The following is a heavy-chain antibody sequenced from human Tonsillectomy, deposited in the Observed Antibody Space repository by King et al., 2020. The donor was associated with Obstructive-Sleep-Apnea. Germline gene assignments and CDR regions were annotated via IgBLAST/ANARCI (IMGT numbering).Heavy chain of an antibody. CDR2: IKNKTNVGTT. CDR3: STEDD. V-gene: IGHV3-15*01. CDR1: GFTFSYAW. J-gene: IGHJ4*02. Sequence: VQLVESGGGLVKPGGSLRLSCAASGFTFSYAWMSWVRQAPGEGLEWVGRIKNKTNVGTTDYAAPVKGRFTISRDDSKNTLYLQMNSLKIEDTAIYYCSTEDDWGQGTLVTVSS.